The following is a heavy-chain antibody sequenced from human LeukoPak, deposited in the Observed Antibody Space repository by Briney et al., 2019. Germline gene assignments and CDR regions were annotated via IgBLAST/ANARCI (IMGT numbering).Heavy chain of an antibody. CDR2: ISSSGNTI. Sequence: PGGSLRLSCAASGFTFDDYAMHWVRQAPGKGLEWVSYISSSGNTIYYADSVKGRFTISRDNAKNSLYLQMNSLRAEDTAVYYCATESGTYSGTCFDYWGQGTLVTVSS. CDR1: GFTFDDYA. V-gene: IGHV3-48*01. J-gene: IGHJ4*02. CDR3: ATESGTYSGTCFDY. D-gene: IGHD1-26*01.